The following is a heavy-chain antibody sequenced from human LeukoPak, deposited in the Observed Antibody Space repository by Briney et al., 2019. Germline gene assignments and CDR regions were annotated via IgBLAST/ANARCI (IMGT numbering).Heavy chain of an antibody. CDR3: ARDSGCYKNGGFDF. V-gene: IGHV4-4*07. Sequence: PSETLSLTCSVSGGSISYYYWSWIRQPAGKGLEWIGRIYTSGSTNYNPSLKSRVTMSLDTSKNQFSLNVRSLTAADTAVYYCARDSGCYKNGGFDFWGQGTLVTVSS. CDR2: IYTSGST. D-gene: IGHD3-22*01. CDR1: GGSISYYY. J-gene: IGHJ4*02.